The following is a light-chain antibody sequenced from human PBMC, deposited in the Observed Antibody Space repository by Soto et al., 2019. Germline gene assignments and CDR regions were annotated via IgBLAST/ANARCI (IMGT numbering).Light chain of an antibody. V-gene: IGKV4-1*01. CDR1: QSVLYSSNNKNY. CDR2: WAS. Sequence: DIVMTQSPDSLAVSLGERATINCKSSQSVLYSSNNKNYFAWYQQKPGQPPKLLIYWASTRESGVPDRFSGSGCGTDFTLTISSLRAEDVALYYCQQYYSTQRTFGQGPKVDIK. J-gene: IGKJ1*01. CDR3: QQYYSTQRT.